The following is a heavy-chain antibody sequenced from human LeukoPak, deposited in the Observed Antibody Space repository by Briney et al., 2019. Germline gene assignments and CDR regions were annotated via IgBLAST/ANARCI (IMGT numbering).Heavy chain of an antibody. CDR1: GYTFTSSY. CDR2: INPSGGST. D-gene: IGHD3-22*01. V-gene: IGHV1-46*01. Sequence: ASVKVSCKASGYTFTSSYMHWVRQAPGQGLEWMGIINPSGGSTSYAQKFQGRVTMTRDTSTSTVYMELSSLRSEDTAVYYCAREWRERGGGSGYHFDYWGQGTLVTVSS. J-gene: IGHJ4*02. CDR3: AREWRERGGGSGYHFDY.